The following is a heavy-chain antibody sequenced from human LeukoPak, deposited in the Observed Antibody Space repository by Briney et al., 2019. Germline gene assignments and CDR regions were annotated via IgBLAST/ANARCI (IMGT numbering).Heavy chain of an antibody. CDR1: GGSISSYY. CDR2: IYTSGST. CDR3: ARDRSLRGYFDY. J-gene: IGHJ4*02. D-gene: IGHD3-10*01. Sequence: SETLSLTCTVSGGSISSYYWSWIRQPPGKGLEWIGRIYTSGSTNYNPSLKSRVTMSVDTSKNQFSLKLSSVTAADTAVYYCARDRSLRGYFDYWGQGTLVTVSS. V-gene: IGHV4-4*07.